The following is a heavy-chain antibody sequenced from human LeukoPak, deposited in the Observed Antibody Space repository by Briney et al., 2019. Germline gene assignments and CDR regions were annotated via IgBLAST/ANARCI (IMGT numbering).Heavy chain of an antibody. CDR2: ISSDGSGT. CDR3: ARETLGSGLRAPNY. J-gene: IGHJ4*02. D-gene: IGHD7-27*01. V-gene: IGHV3-74*01. Sequence: GGSLRLSCAVSGFSFRAYFFHWVRQVPGKGLVWVSRISSDGSGTFYADSVRGRFTISRDDDKNTVSMQMNSLRVEDTAVYYCARETLGSGLRAPNYWGRGALVTVSS. CDR1: GFSFRAYF.